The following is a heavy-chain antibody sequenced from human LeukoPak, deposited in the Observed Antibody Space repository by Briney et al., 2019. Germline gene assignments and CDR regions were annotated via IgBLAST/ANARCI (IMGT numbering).Heavy chain of an antibody. Sequence: ASVKVSCKFSGYTLTELSMRWVRQAPGKGLDWMGGFDPEDGETIYAQKFQGRVTMTEDRSTDTAYMELSSLRSEDTAVYYCATGPPLAYCGGDCYLYYYFDYWGQGTMVTVSS. CDR1: GYTLTELS. CDR3: ATGPPLAYCGGDCYLYYYFDY. D-gene: IGHD2-21*02. CDR2: FDPEDGET. J-gene: IGHJ4*02. V-gene: IGHV1-24*01.